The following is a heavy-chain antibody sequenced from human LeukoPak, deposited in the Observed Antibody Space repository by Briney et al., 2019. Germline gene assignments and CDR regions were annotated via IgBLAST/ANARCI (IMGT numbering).Heavy chain of an antibody. Sequence: PSGTLSLTCTVSGGSISSSSYYWGWIRQPPGKGLEWIGSIYTSGSTNYNPSLKSRVTISVDTSKHQFSLKLSSVTAADTAVYYCARGLQPDGGNLPEAFDIWGQGTMVTVSS. J-gene: IGHJ3*02. V-gene: IGHV4-39*07. D-gene: IGHD4-23*01. CDR1: GGSISSSSYY. CDR3: ARGLQPDGGNLPEAFDI. CDR2: IYTSGST.